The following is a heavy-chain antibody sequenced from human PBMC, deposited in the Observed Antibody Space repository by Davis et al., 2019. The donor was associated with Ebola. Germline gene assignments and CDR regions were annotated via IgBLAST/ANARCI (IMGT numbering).Heavy chain of an antibody. V-gene: IGHV1-46*01. CDR2: INPSGGTT. CDR1: GGTFSNYT. Sequence: ASVKVSCKASGGTFSNYTFHWVRQAPGQGLEWMGIINPSGGTTSYAQKFQGRVTMTTDTSTSTAYMELRSLRSDDTAVYYCARDEWELLSGFYGYWGQGTLVTVSS. CDR3: ARDEWELLSGFYGY. D-gene: IGHD1-26*01. J-gene: IGHJ4*02.